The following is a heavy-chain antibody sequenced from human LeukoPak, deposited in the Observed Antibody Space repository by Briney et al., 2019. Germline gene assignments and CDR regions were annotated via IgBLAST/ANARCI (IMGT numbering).Heavy chain of an antibody. V-gene: IGHV3-7*01. D-gene: IGHD4/OR15-4a*01. CDR1: GFTFSSYW. CDR2: VKQDGSER. J-gene: IGHJ4*02. Sequence: GGSLRLSCAASGFTFSSYWMSWVRQAPGKGLVWVANVKQDGSERYYVGSVRGRFTISRDNAKNSLYLQMNSRRAEDTAVYYCAREGAYYLDSWGQGTLVAVSS. CDR3: AREGAYYLDS.